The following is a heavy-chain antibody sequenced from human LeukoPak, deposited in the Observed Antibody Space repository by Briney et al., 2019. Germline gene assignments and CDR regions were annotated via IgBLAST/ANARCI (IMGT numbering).Heavy chain of an antibody. CDR2: INIGGTNT. V-gene: IGHV3-11*01. Sequence: GGSLRLSCAAAAFTFSDYYMSWIRQAPGKGLEWLSYINIGGTNTHYGDSVKGRFTISRDNAKKSLYLEMNNLRAEDTAVYYCATDGAGFDTWGQGVLVTVSS. J-gene: IGHJ5*02. CDR1: AFTFSDYY. CDR3: ATDGAGFDT.